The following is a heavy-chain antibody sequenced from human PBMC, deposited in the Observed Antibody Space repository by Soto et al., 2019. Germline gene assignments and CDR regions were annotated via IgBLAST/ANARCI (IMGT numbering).Heavy chain of an antibody. V-gene: IGHV4-31*03. CDR1: DGAITTGGYY. CDR3: ARTKCSGGSWYSWSLEY. CDR2: RYYSEST. Sequence: SPETLSLTCTVSDGAITTGGYYFICLRQLPWKGLEWIGHRYYSESTYYNPSLKSRVSISLDTSKNQISLKLSFVSAADTSMYYCARTKCSGGSWYSWSLEYWGQGTPVTVFS. J-gene: IGHJ4*02. D-gene: IGHD2-15*01.